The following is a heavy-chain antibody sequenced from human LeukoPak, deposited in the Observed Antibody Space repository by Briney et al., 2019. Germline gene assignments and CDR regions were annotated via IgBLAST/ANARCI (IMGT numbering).Heavy chain of an antibody. Sequence: PGGSLRLSCAASGFTFSSYGMHWVRQAPGKGLEWVAVIWYDGSNKYYADSVKGRFTISRDNSKNTLYLQMNSQRAEDTAVYYCARDRGGGSYYLDYWGQGTLVTVSS. CDR1: GFTFSSYG. V-gene: IGHV3-33*01. J-gene: IGHJ4*02. CDR2: IWYDGSNK. D-gene: IGHD1-26*01. CDR3: ARDRGGGSYYLDY.